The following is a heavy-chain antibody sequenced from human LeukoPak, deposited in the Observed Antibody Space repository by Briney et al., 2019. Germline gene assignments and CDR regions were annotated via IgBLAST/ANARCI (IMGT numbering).Heavy chain of an antibody. V-gene: IGHV3-74*01. Sequence: GGSLRLSCAASGFTFSSYWMHWVRQAPGKGLVWVSRINSDGSSTSYADSVKGRFTISRDNAKNTPYLQMNSLRAEDTAVYYCARGGYSGYNFDYWGQGTLVTVSS. CDR3: ARGGYSGYNFDY. CDR1: GFTFSSYW. D-gene: IGHD5-12*01. J-gene: IGHJ4*02. CDR2: INSDGSST.